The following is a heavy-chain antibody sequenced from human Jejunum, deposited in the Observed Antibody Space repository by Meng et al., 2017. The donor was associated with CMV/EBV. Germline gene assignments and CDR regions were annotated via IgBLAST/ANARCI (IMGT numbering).Heavy chain of an antibody. Sequence: KTSGYSFSDHYIHWVRQDPGQGLEWMGIVNPNVGGTNYAQKLQGRVTMTRDTSTSTVYMDLSSLRFEDTAIYYCARVGYSNYDAFDYWGQGTLVTVSS. J-gene: IGHJ4*02. CDR1: GYSFSDHY. D-gene: IGHD4-11*01. CDR2: VNPNVGGT. CDR3: ARVGYSNYDAFDY. V-gene: IGHV1-46*01.